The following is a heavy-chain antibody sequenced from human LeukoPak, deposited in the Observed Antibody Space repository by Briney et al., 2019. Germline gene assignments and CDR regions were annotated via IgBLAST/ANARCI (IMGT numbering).Heavy chain of an antibody. CDR3: ARALGNDFDY. V-gene: IGHV6-1*01. CDR1: GDILSSNSAT. Sequence: SQTLSLTCAISGDILSSNSATWNWVRQSPSRGLEWLGRTYYRSKWYTDYAVSVKSRITIKPDTSKNQFSLQLNSVTPEDTAVYYCARALGNDFDYWGQGTLVTVSS. D-gene: IGHD5-12*01. CDR2: TYYRSKWYT. J-gene: IGHJ4*02.